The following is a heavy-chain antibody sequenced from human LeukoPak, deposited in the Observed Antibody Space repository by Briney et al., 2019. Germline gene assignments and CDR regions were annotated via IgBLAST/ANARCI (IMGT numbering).Heavy chain of an antibody. CDR3: ARVSREGSSNWPDY. Sequence: GGSLRLSCAASGVTVGNNYMNWVRQAPGKGLEWVSLIYSGGSTHHADSVKGRFTISRDNSKNTLYLQMNSLRAEDTAVYYCARVSREGSSNWPDYWGQGTLVTVTS. D-gene: IGHD6-13*01. CDR1: GVTVGNNY. J-gene: IGHJ4*02. CDR2: IYSGGST. V-gene: IGHV3-66*01.